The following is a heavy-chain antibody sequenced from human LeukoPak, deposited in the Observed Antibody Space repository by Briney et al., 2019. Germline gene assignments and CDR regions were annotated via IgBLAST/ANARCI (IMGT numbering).Heavy chain of an antibody. CDR3: AKDFSSASYTYYYYYMDV. J-gene: IGHJ6*03. CDR2: IYYSGNT. CDR1: GGSITTTTYY. Sequence: SETLSLTCTVSGGSITTTTYYWGWIRQPPGKGLEWIGSIYYSGNTYYNPSLKSRVTISLDTSKNQFSLKVSSVTAADTAIYYCAKDFSSASYTYYYYYMDVWGKGTTVTVSS. D-gene: IGHD6-25*01. V-gene: IGHV4-39*07.